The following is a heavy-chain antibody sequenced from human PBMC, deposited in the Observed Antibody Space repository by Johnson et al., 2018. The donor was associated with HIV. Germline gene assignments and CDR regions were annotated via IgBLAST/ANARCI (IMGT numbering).Heavy chain of an antibody. CDR1: GFTFSSYW. Sequence: VQLVESGGGLVQPGGSLRLSCAASGFTFSSYWMSWVRQAPGKGLEWVSVLYSGGSTYYTDSVKGRFTISRDNSKNTLYLQMNSLRAEDTAVYFCARDPCTGASCLPGAFDIWGQGTLVTVSS. J-gene: IGHJ3*02. CDR2: LYSGGST. CDR3: ARDPCTGASCLPGAFDI. V-gene: IGHV3-66*01. D-gene: IGHD2-15*01.